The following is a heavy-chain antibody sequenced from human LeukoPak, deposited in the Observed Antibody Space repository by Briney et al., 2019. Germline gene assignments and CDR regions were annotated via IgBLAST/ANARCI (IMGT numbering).Heavy chain of an antibody. Sequence: ASVKVSCKASGYTFTSYGISWVRQAPGQGLEWMGLISAYNGDTNYAQKLQGRVTMTTDTSTTTAYMELRSLRSDDTAVYYCARGAYDSGTYNWFDPWGQGTLVTVSS. D-gene: IGHD3-10*01. CDR3: ARGAYDSGTYNWFDP. CDR2: ISAYNGDT. V-gene: IGHV1-18*04. CDR1: GYTFTSYG. J-gene: IGHJ5*02.